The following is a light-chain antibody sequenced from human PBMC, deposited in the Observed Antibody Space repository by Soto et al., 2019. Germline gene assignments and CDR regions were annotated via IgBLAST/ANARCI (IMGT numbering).Light chain of an antibody. CDR3: AAWDDSLNVLV. V-gene: IGLV1-44*01. CDR1: SSNIGDNT. Sequence: QSVLTQPPSASGTPGQRVTISCSGSSSNIGDNTVNWYQQLPRTAPKLLIYTNNQRPSGVPDRFSGSKSGTSASLAISGLQSEDEADYYCAAWDDSLNVLVFGGGTKLTVL. J-gene: IGLJ2*01. CDR2: TNN.